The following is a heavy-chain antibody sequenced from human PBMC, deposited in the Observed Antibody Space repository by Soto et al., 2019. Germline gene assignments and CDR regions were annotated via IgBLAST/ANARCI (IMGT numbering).Heavy chain of an antibody. CDR2: IIPIFGTA. CDR3: ASGVGAIWVLRYNWFDP. V-gene: IGHV1-69*13. CDR1: GGTFSSYA. J-gene: IGHJ5*02. Sequence: SVKVSCKASGGTFSSYAISWVRQAPGQGLEWMGGIIPIFGTANYAQKFQGRVTITADASTSTAYMELSSLRSEDTAAYYCASGVGAIWVLRYNWFDPWGQGTLVTVSS. D-gene: IGHD1-26*01.